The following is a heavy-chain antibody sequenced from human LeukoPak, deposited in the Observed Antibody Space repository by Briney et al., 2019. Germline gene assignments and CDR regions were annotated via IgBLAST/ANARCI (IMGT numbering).Heavy chain of an antibody. CDR2: IYYSGST. D-gene: IGHD3-10*01. J-gene: IGHJ5*02. Sequence: ETLSLTCTVSGGSISSYYWSWIRQPPGKGLEWIGYIYYSGSTNYNPSLKSRVTISVDTSKNQFSLELSSVTAADTAVYYCARDSGSGSYYNRFDPWGQGTLVTVSS. CDR1: GGSISSYY. CDR3: ARDSGSGSYYNRFDP. V-gene: IGHV4-59*13.